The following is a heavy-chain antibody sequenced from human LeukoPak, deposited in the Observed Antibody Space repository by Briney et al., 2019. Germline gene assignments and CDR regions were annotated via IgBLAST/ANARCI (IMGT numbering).Heavy chain of an antibody. CDR2: ISGSGGST. D-gene: IGHD4-17*01. CDR3: AKVPTTVTTKGPYATDY. CDR1: GFTFSDYY. Sequence: GGSLRLSCAASGFTFSDYYMSWIRQAPGKGLEWVSAISGSGGSTYYADSVKGRFTISRDNSKNTLYLQMNSLRAEDTAVYYCAKVPTTVTTKGPYATDYWGQGTLVTVSS. V-gene: IGHV3-23*01. J-gene: IGHJ4*02.